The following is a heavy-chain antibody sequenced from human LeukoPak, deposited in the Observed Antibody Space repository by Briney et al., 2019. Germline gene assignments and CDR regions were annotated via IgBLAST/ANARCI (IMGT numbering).Heavy chain of an antibody. V-gene: IGHV3-43*01. CDR3: AKEVDCPSDCLFFHS. J-gene: IGHJ4*02. Sequence: GGSLRLSCAAFGFTFDRFTIHWVRQTPGKGLEWVSLINRRGYTFYADSVKGRFTISRDNSRNSVFLQMNSLKPEDTALYHCAKEVDCPSDCLFFHSWGQGTLVTVSS. D-gene: IGHD2-21*02. CDR1: GFTFDRFT. CDR2: INRRGYT.